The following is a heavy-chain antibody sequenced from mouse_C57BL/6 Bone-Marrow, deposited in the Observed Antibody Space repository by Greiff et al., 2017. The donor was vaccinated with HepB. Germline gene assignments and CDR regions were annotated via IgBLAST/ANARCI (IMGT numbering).Heavy chain of an antibody. Sequence: QVQLQQSGAELVRPGTSVKVSCKASGYAFTNYLIEWVKQRPGQGLEWIGVINPGSGGTNYNEKFKGKATLTADKSSSTAYMQLSSLTSEDSAVYFCAREGWLLVSGFAYWGQGTLVTVSA. CDR3: AREGWLLVSGFAY. CDR1: GYAFTNYL. J-gene: IGHJ3*01. D-gene: IGHD2-3*01. V-gene: IGHV1-54*01. CDR2: INPGSGGT.